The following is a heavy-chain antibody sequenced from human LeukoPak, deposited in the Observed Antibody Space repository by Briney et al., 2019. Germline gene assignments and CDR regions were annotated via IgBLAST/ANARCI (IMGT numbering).Heavy chain of an antibody. CDR3: AQNQWEFPA. CDR1: GFTFSNYA. D-gene: IGHD1-26*01. V-gene: IGHV3-23*01. CDR2: VSDSGRSA. Sequence: PWGSLRLSCAASGFTFSNYAMIRVRQAPGKGLEWVSGVSDSGRSAYYADSVQGRFIISRDNSKNTLYLQMNSLRVEDTAAYFCAQNQWEFPAWGQGTMVTVSS. J-gene: IGHJ5*02.